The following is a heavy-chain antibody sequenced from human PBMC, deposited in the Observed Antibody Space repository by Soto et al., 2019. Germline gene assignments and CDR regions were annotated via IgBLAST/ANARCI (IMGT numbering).Heavy chain of an antibody. V-gene: IGHV2-26*01. Sequence: QVTLKESGPVVVKPTEHLTLTCTVSGFSLSHARVGVSWIRQPPGKALEWLAHILSHYEKSYSTSLKNRLTISKNTSKSQVVLTMTNVNPVDSGTYSCALIKECSRTDCYLASFDPWGQGTLVTVSS. CDR3: ALIKECSRTDCYLASFDP. CDR2: ILSHYEK. D-gene: IGHD2-2*01. J-gene: IGHJ5*02. CDR1: GFSLSHARVG.